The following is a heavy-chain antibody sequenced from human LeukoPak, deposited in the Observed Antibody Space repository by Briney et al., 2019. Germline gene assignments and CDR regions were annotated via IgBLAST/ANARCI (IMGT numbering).Heavy chain of an antibody. D-gene: IGHD4-17*01. CDR1: GFTFSSYA. V-gene: IGHV3-33*01. Sequence: GGSLRLSCAASGFTFSSYAMHWVRQAPGKGRGWVAFIWYDGSNKYYVDSVKGRFTISRDNSKNTLSLQMNSLRAEDTAVYYCARVNYDYGAYVGAFDIWGQGTMVTVSS. CDR2: IWYDGSNK. CDR3: ARVNYDYGAYVGAFDI. J-gene: IGHJ3*02.